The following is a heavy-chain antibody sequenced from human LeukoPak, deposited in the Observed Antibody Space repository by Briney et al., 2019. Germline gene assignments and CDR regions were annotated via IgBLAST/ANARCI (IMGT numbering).Heavy chain of an antibody. D-gene: IGHD6-13*01. CDR2: TYYRSKWYS. J-gene: IGHJ6*03. Sequence: SQTLSLTCAISEYSVSSNSAAWNWIRQSPSRGLEWLGRTYYRSKWYSDYAVSVKSRITINPDTSKNQFSLQLNSVTPEDTAVYYCARGPQLVGYYYIDVWGKGTTVTVSS. CDR3: ARGPQLVGYYYIDV. V-gene: IGHV6-1*01. CDR1: EYSVSSNSAA.